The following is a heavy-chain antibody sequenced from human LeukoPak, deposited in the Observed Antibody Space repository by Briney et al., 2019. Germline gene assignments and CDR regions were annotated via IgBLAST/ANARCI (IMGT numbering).Heavy chain of an antibody. CDR2: ISAYNGNT. D-gene: IGHD2-21*02. CDR3: ASSAYCGGDCPFDY. J-gene: IGHJ4*02. CDR1: GYTFTSYG. Sequence: ASVKVSCKASGYTFTSYGISWVRQAPGQGLEWMGWISAYNGNTNYAQKLQGRVTMTTDTSTSTAYMELRSLRSEDTAVYYCASSAYCGGDCPFDYWGQGTLVTVSS. V-gene: IGHV1-18*01.